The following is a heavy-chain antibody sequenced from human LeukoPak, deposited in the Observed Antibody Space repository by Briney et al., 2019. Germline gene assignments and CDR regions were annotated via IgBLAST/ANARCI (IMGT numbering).Heavy chain of an antibody. J-gene: IGHJ4*02. D-gene: IGHD6-6*01. CDR3: AREHSSSSYYFDY. Sequence: GSLRLSCAASGFTFSDHYMTWIRQAPGKGLEWVSHISSVGTSRYYADSVKGRFTISRDNTKKSLYLQVNSLRAEDTAVYYCAREHSSSSYYFDYWGQGTLVTVSS. CDR2: ISSVGTSR. CDR1: GFTFSDHY. V-gene: IGHV3-11*01.